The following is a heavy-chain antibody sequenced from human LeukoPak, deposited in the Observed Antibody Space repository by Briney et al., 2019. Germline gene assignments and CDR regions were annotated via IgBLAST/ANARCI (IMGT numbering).Heavy chain of an antibody. D-gene: IGHD3-3*01. Sequence: GGSLRLSCAASGFIFSSYGMHWVRQAPGKGLEWVAVISYDGSNKYYADSVKGRFTISRDNSKNTLYLQMNSLRAEDTAVYYCAKEPYDFWSGYYKAYYMDVWGKGTTVTVSS. CDR3: AKEPYDFWSGYYKAYYMDV. CDR1: GFIFSSYG. CDR2: ISYDGSNK. V-gene: IGHV3-30*18. J-gene: IGHJ6*03.